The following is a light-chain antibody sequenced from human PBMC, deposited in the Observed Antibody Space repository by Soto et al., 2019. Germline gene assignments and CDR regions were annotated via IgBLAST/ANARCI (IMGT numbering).Light chain of an antibody. J-gene: IGKJ2*01. CDR1: QSVNNRY. Sequence: IVLTQSPGTLSLSPGERATLSCRASQSVNNRYLAWYQQKPGQAPRLHIFGASSLATGIPDRFSGSGSGTDFTLTIRRLEPGDFAVYFCQQYGTSPYTFGPGTKLEI. CDR2: GAS. CDR3: QQYGTSPYT. V-gene: IGKV3-20*01.